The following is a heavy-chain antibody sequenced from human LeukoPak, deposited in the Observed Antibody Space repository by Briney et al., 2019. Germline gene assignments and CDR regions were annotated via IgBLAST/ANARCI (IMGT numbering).Heavy chain of an antibody. V-gene: IGHV1-18*01. J-gene: IGHJ4*02. Sequence: ASVKVSCKASGGTFSSYAISWVRQAPGQGLEWMGWISAYKGNTNYAQKLQGRVTMTTDTSTSTAYMELRSLRSDDTAVYYCARGKYYYDSSGYSGFDYWGQGTLVTVSS. CDR1: GGTFSSYA. CDR3: ARGKYYYDSSGYSGFDY. CDR2: ISAYKGNT. D-gene: IGHD3-22*01.